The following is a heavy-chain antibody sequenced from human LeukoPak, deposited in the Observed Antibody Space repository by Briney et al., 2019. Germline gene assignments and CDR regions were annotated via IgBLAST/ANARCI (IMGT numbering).Heavy chain of an antibody. D-gene: IGHD3-10*01. V-gene: IGHV3-21*01. J-gene: IGHJ4*02. CDR2: ISTSSSYI. CDR3: ARGLFVSGSYYNFFDY. CDR1: GFTFSTYS. Sequence: GGSLRLSCAASGFTFSTYSMNWVRQAPGKGLEWVSSISTSSSYIYYADSVKGRFTISRDNAKNSLYLQLNSLRAEDTAVYYCARGLFVSGSYYNFFDYWAQGTLVTVSS.